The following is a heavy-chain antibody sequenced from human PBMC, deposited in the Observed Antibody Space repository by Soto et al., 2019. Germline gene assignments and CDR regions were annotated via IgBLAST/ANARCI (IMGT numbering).Heavy chain of an antibody. CDR3: ARVNWNLGYYGMDV. D-gene: IGHD1-7*01. Sequence: QTLSLTCVISGDSVSSNSAAWNWIRQSPSRGLEWLGRTYYRSKWYNDYAVSVKSRITINPDTSKNQFSLQLNSVTPEDTAVYYCARVNWNLGYYGMDVWGQGTTVTVSS. CDR2: TYYRSKWYN. V-gene: IGHV6-1*01. J-gene: IGHJ6*02. CDR1: GDSVSSNSAA.